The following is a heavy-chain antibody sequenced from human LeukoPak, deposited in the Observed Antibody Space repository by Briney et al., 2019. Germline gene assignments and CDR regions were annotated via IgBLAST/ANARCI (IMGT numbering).Heavy chain of an antibody. CDR2: IYYSGST. CDR3: ARSQPRGDLGAFDI. CDR1: GGSISSSSYY. V-gene: IGHV4-39*01. J-gene: IGHJ3*02. Sequence: PSETLSLTCTVSGGSISSSSYYWGWIRQPPGKGLEWIGSIYYSGSTYYNPSLKSRVTISVDTSKNQFSLKLSSVTAADTAVYYCARSQPRGDLGAFDIWGQGTMVTVSS. D-gene: IGHD3-10*01.